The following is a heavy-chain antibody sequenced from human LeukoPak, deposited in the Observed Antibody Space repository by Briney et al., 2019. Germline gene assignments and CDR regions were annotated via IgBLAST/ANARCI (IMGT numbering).Heavy chain of an antibody. CDR2: IYHSGST. CDR1: GGSIGTGDYY. J-gene: IGHJ4*02. D-gene: IGHD3-10*01. Sequence: PSQTLSLTCIVSGGSIGTGDYYWSWIRQPPGKGLEWIGSIYHSGSTYYNPSLKSRVTISVDTSKNQFSLKLSSVTAADTAVYYCARAGFSNYLGYWGQGTLVTVSS. V-gene: IGHV4-39*07. CDR3: ARAGFSNYLGY.